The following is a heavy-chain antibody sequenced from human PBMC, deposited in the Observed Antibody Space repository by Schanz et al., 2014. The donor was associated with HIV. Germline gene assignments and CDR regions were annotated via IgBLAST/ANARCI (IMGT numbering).Heavy chain of an antibody. CDR3: AKDYPDHGLSY. V-gene: IGHV3-9*01. J-gene: IGHJ4*02. Sequence: EVQLLESGGGLAQPGGSLRLSCAASGFTVSNNYMSWVRQAPGKGLEWVSGISWNSGSVAYADSVKGRFTISRDNAKNSLYLQMNSLRAEDTAFYYCAKDYPDHGLSYWGQGTLVTVSS. CDR2: ISWNSGSV. CDR1: GFTVSNNY.